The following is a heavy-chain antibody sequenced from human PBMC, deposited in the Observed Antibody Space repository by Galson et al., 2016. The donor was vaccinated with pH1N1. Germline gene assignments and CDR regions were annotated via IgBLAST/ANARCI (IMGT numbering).Heavy chain of an antibody. V-gene: IGHV3-30*02. CDR3: AKDRAANYGDYFDY. CDR1: GFNFSTYG. J-gene: IGHJ4*02. Sequence: SLRLSCAASGFNFSTYGMHWVRQAPGKGLEWVAFIRFDENNNYYADSVKGRFTISRDSSKNMLYLQMNSLRAEDTAVYYCAKDRAANYGDYFDYWGQGTLVTVSS. D-gene: IGHD4-17*01. CDR2: IRFDENNN.